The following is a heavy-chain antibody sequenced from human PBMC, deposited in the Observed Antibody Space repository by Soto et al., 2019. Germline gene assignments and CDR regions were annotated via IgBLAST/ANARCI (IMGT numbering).Heavy chain of an antibody. V-gene: IGHV3-74*01. J-gene: IGHJ6*03. CDR1: GFPFSSYW. CDR3: ARGAKGGYYVDV. D-gene: IGHD6-13*01. Sequence: EVQLVESGGGSVQPGESLRLSCAASGFPFSSYWIHWVRQAPGKGLMWVSRIKYDGTITNYADSLKARLTISRDNAKNTVYLHMNSLRVEDTAVYHCARGAKGGYYVDVWGKGPAVTVSS. CDR2: IKYDGTIT.